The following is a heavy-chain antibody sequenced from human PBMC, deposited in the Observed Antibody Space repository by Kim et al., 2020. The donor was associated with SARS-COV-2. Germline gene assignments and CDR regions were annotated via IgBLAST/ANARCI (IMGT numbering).Heavy chain of an antibody. CDR3: ARDRWDSALVQFDY. J-gene: IGHJ4*02. D-gene: IGHD5-18*01. Sequence: YADSVKGRFTISRDNSENTLHLQMNSLRPDDTAMYYCARDRWDSALVQFDYWGQGTLVTVSS. V-gene: IGHV3-30*01.